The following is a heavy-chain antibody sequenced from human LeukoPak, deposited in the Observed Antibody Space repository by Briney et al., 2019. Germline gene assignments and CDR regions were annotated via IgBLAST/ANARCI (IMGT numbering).Heavy chain of an antibody. J-gene: IGHJ4*02. CDR3: AKRVEYSSSSGGYFDY. V-gene: IGHV3-23*01. CDR1: GFTFSSYA. CDR2: ITDSGDTT. Sequence: GGSLRLSCAASGFTFSSYAMSWVRQAPGKGLEWVSGITDSGDTTYYADSVKGRFTISRDNSKNTLFLQMNSLRAEDTAVYYCAKRVEYSSSSGGYFDYWGQGTLVTVSS. D-gene: IGHD6-6*01.